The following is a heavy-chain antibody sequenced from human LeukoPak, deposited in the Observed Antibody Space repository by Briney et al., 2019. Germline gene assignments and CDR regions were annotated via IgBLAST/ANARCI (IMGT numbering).Heavy chain of an antibody. D-gene: IGHD3-9*01. CDR3: ARDLGILTGYSHNWFDP. J-gene: IGHJ5*02. CDR1: GFTVSSNY. V-gene: IGHV3-53*01. CDR2: IYSGGST. Sequence: GGSLRLSCAASGFTVSSNYMSWVRQAPGKGLEWVSVIYSGGSTYYADSVKGRFTISRDNSKNTLYLQMNSLRAEDTAVYYCARDLGILTGYSHNWFDPWGQGTLVTVSS.